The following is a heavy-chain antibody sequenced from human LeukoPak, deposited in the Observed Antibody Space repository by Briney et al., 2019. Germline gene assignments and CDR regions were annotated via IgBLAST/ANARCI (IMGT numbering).Heavy chain of an antibody. CDR3: AKDRRGNAPRGAFDI. D-gene: IGHD1-1*01. Sequence: PGGSLGLSCAASGFTFSSYAMSWVRQAPGKGLEWVSAISGGGGATFYADSVKGRFTISRDNSKNTLYLQMNGLRAEDTAVYYCAKDRRGNAPRGAFDIWGQGTMVTVSS. CDR2: ISGGGGAT. CDR1: GFTFSSYA. J-gene: IGHJ3*02. V-gene: IGHV3-23*01.